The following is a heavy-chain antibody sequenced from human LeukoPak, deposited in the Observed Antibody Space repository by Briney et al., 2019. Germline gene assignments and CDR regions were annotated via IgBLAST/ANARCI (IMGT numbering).Heavy chain of an antibody. CDR1: GGSISYDY. CDR3: ATLRGASTAVFDS. D-gene: IGHD2-21*02. V-gene: IGHV4-59*08. J-gene: IGHJ4*02. Sequence: SDTLSLTCTVSGGSISYDYWSWLRQSPGKRLEWIGYIHYSGAPNYSPSLKSRVTISVDTSKNQFSLKLSSVTAADTALYYCATLRGASTAVFDSWGQGALVTVSS. CDR2: IHYSGAP.